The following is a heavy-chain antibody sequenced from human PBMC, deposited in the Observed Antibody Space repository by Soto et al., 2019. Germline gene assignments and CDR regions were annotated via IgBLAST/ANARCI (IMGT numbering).Heavy chain of an antibody. Sequence: SETLSLTCAVYGGSFSGYYWSWIRQPPGKGLEWIGEINHSGSTNYNPSLKSRVTISVDTSKNQFSLKLSSVTAADTAVYYCAGYSSSTPNNDYWGQGTLVTSPQ. V-gene: IGHV4-34*01. CDR1: GGSFSGYY. CDR2: INHSGST. CDR3: AGYSSSTPNNDY. J-gene: IGHJ4*02. D-gene: IGHD6-6*01.